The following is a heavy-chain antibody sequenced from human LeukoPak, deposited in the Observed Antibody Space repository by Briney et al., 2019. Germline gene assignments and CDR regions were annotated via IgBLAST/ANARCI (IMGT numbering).Heavy chain of an antibody. CDR3: AIDSTESYAFDI. Sequence: GRSLRLSCAASGFTFSSYGMHWVRQAPGKGLEWVAVIWYDGSNKYYADSVKGRFTISRDNSKNTLYLQMNSLRAEDTAVYYCAIDSTESYAFDIWGQGTMVTVSS. J-gene: IGHJ3*02. D-gene: IGHD3-10*01. CDR1: GFTFSSYG. V-gene: IGHV3-33*01. CDR2: IWYDGSNK.